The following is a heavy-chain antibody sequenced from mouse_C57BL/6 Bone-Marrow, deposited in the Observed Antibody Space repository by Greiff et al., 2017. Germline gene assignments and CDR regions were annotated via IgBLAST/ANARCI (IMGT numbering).Heavy chain of an antibody. D-gene: IGHD2-3*01. CDR2: IYPGSGNT. V-gene: IGHV1-76*01. J-gene: IGHJ4*01. CDR1: GYTFTDYY. Sequence: QVQLQQSGAELVRPGASVKLSCKASGYTFTDYYINWVKQRPGQGLEWIARIYPGSGNTYYNEKFKGKATLTAEKSSSTAYMQLSSLSSEDSAVYFCARIYDGYHGEFMDDWGQGTSVTVSS. CDR3: ARIYDGYHGEFMDD.